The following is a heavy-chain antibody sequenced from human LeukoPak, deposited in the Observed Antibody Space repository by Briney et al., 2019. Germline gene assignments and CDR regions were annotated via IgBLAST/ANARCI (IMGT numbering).Heavy chain of an antibody. V-gene: IGHV1-46*01. Sequence: ASVKVSCKASGYTFTSYYMHWVRQAPGQGLEWMGIINPSGGSTSYAQKFQGRVTMTEDTSTDTAYMELSSLRSEDTAVYYCATVEGYDFWSGYDWGQGTLVTVSS. CDR1: GYTFTSYY. J-gene: IGHJ4*02. CDR3: ATVEGYDFWSGYD. D-gene: IGHD3-3*01. CDR2: INPSGGST.